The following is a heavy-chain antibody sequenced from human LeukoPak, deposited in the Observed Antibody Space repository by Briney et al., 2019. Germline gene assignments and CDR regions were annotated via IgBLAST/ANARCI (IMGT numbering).Heavy chain of an antibody. CDR3: AKDNYGGVYAS. V-gene: IGHV3-23*01. CDR1: GFTFRNFG. D-gene: IGHD3-16*01. J-gene: IGHJ5*02. Sequence: GGSLRLSCAASGFTFRNFGMSWIRQAPGKGLEWVAHISDVVSHTFYADSAKGRFIISTDNSHNRVFMQMNSLRPEDTALYYCAKDNYGGVYASWGQGTLVTVSS. CDR2: ISDVVSHT.